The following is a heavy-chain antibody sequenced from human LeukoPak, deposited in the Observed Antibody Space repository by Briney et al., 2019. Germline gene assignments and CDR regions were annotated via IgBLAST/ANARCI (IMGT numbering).Heavy chain of an antibody. V-gene: IGHV3-74*01. D-gene: IGHD3-3*01. CDR3: ARVGFGVVGYYYMDV. CDR1: GFTFSAYW. Sequence: GGSLRLSCAASGFTFSAYWMHWVRQAPGEGLVWVSRIDTDGSAANYAGSVEGRFTISRDNAKNTLYLQMNSLRVEDTAVYYCARVGFGVVGYYYMDVWGKGTTVTVSS. CDR2: IDTDGSAA. J-gene: IGHJ6*03.